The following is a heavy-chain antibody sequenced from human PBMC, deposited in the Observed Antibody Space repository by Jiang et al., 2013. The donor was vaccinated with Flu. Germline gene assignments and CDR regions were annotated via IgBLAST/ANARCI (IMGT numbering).Heavy chain of an antibody. J-gene: IGHJ4*02. D-gene: IGHD3-10*01. CDR3: ARVYGSGSYYKGDAFDY. CDR1: GFSLSTSGMC. Sequence: KPTQTLTLTCTFSGFSLSTSGMCVSWIRQPPGKALEWLALIDWDDDKYYSTSLKTRLTISKDTSKNQVVLTMTNMDPVDTATYYCARVYGSGSYYKGDAFDYWGQGTLVTVSS. V-gene: IGHV2-70*01. CDR2: IDWDDDK.